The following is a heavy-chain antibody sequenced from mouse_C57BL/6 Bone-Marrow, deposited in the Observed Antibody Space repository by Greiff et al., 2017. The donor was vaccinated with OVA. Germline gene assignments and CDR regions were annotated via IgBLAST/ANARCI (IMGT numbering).Heavy chain of an antibody. V-gene: IGHV14-3*01. CDR2: IDPANDNT. CDR3: ARGNVGSCFYAMDY. CDR1: GFTITNTY. Sequence: EVQLQQSVAELVRPGASVKLSCTASGFTITNTYMHWVKQRPEQGLEWIGRIDPANDNTKYAPKFQGKATMTADPSSNPAYLQLSSLSSEDTAVYGCARGNVGSCFYAMDYWGQGTSVTVSS. D-gene: IGHD1-1*01. J-gene: IGHJ4*01.